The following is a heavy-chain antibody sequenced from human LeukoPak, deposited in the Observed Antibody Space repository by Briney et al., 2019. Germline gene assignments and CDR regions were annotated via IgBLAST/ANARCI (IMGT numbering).Heavy chain of an antibody. V-gene: IGHV3-9*01. CDR1: SFTLYVHA. J-gene: IGHJ6*02. Sequence: GRSVRLFCVGSSFTLYVHAMLGVRQSRGEAGVGGSCIDWCNGRIRCRDSVKGRFTISRDNAKNSLYLQMTSLRAEDTALYYCGKDVLAGGLDVWGQGTTVTVSS. CDR2: IDWCNGRI. CDR3: GKDVLAGGLDV.